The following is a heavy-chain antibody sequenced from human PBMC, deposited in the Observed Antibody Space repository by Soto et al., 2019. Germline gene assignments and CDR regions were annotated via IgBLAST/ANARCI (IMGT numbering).Heavy chain of an antibody. J-gene: IGHJ3*02. D-gene: IGHD2-21*01. Sequence: TSETLSRTDGGCGGTVASRRWWRWVHQSPGWGLEWIGNVYHTGDTNFNPSLQSRVTISVDKSNNQFSLKLSSVTAADTAVYYCERRREGPHIAVVGSATDAFDIWGTGTMVTVS. CDR3: ERRREGPHIAVVGSATDAFDI. CDR1: GGTVASRRW. V-gene: IGHV4-4*02. CDR2: VYHTGDT.